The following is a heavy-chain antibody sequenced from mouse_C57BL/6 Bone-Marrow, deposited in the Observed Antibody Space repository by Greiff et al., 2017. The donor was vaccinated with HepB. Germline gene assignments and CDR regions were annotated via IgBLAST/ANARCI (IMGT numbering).Heavy chain of an antibody. CDR1: GFSLTSYG. CDR3: ASATMVTPYYFDY. V-gene: IGHV2-6*01. D-gene: IGHD2-2*01. J-gene: IGHJ2*01. CDR2: IWGVGST. Sequence: VMLVESGPGLVAPSQSLSITCTVSGFSLTSYGVDWVRQSPGKGLEWLGVIWGVGSTNYNSALKSRLSISKDNSKSQVFLKMNSLQTDDTAMYYCASATMVTPYYFDYWGQGTTLTVSS.